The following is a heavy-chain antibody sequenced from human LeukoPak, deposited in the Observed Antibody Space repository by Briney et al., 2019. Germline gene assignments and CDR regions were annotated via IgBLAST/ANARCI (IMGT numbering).Heavy chain of an antibody. V-gene: IGHV3-15*01. CDR1: GITFNNAW. J-gene: IGHJ4*02. D-gene: IGHD1-1*01. CDR3: RAVLPGMASDY. Sequence: GGSLRLSCAASGITFNNAWMSWVRQAPGKGLEWVGRIKSKIDGGTADYAAPVKDRFAISRDDSRNTLYLQMSSLKTEDTAVYYCRAVLPGMASDYWGQGTLVTVSS. CDR2: IKSKIDGGTA.